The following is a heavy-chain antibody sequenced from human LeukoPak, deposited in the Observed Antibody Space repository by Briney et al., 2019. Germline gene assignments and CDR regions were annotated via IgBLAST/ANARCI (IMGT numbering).Heavy chain of an antibody. CDR2: IIPFFATA. J-gene: IGHJ4*02. CDR1: GDTFSRNA. V-gene: IGHV1-69*13. CDR3: ARDPDYYGSGSSPDY. D-gene: IGHD3-10*01. Sequence: ASVKVSCKASGDTFSRNAINWVRQAPGQGLEWMGGIIPFFATANYAQNFQGRVTITADESTSTAYMELSSLRSEDTAVYYCARDPDYYGSGSSPDYWGQGTLVTVSS.